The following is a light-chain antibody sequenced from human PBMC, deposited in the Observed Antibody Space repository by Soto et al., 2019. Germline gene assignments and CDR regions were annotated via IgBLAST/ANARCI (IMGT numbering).Light chain of an antibody. J-gene: IGKJ1*01. CDR1: QSISNW. CDR2: DAS. CDR3: QQYNSYSPWK. Sequence: DIQMTQSPSTLSASVRDRVTIACRASQSISNWLAWYQQKPGKAPKLLIYDASTLESGVPSRFSGSGSGTEFTLTISSLQPDDFATYYCQQYNSYSPWKFGQGTKV. V-gene: IGKV1-5*01.